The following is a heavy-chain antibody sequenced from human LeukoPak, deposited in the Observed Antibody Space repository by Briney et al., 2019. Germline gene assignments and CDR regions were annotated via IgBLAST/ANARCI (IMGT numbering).Heavy chain of an antibody. J-gene: IGHJ4*02. V-gene: IGHV4-4*07. Sequence: SETLSLTCTVSGGSVSSHFWNWIRQPAGKGPEWIGRIYNSGSTNYNPSLGSRVPITLDRSKNQFFLKLTSVTAADTAVYYCANSISMDFEYWGQGTLVTVSS. CDR1: GGSVSSHF. CDR3: ANSISMDFEY. D-gene: IGHD2/OR15-2a*01. CDR2: IYNSGST.